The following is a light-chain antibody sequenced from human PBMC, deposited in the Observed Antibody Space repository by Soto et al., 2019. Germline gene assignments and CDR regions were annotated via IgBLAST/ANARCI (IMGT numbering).Light chain of an antibody. Sequence: QSALTQPPSVSGSPGQSVTISCTGTSSDVGSYNRVSWYQQPPGTAPKLMIYEVSNRPSGVPDRFSGSKSGNTASLTISGLQAEDEDDYYCSSYTSSXTLVFGGGTKX. CDR2: EVS. V-gene: IGLV2-18*02. CDR1: SSDVGSYNR. J-gene: IGLJ2*01. CDR3: SSYTSSXTLV.